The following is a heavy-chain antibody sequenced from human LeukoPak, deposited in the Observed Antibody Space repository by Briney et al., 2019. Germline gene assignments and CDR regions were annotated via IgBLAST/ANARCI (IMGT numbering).Heavy chain of an antibody. CDR1: GGSLSGYY. V-gene: IGHV4-34*01. CDR3: ARERLGIYGSGSYYNLYYFDY. J-gene: IGHJ4*02. Sequence: SETLSLTCAVYGGSLSGYYWSWIRQPPGKGLEWIGEINHSGSTNYNPSLKSRVTISVDTSKNQFSLKLSSVTAADTAVYYCARERLGIYGSGSYYNLYYFDYWGQGTLVTVSS. D-gene: IGHD3-10*01. CDR2: INHSGST.